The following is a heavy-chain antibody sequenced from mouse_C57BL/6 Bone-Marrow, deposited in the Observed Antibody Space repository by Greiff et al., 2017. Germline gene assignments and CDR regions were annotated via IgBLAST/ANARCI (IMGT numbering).Heavy chain of an antibody. CDR2: INRDGGST. V-gene: IGHV5-2*01. J-gene: IGHJ2*01. CDR3: ARQKVDY. Sequence: EVMLVQSGGGLVQPGESLKLSCESNEYAFPSHDMSWVRQTPGKRLELVAAINRDGGSTYYPDTMERRFIISRDNTKKTLYLQMSSLRSEDSALYYCARQKVDYWGQGTTLTVSS. CDR1: EYAFPSHD.